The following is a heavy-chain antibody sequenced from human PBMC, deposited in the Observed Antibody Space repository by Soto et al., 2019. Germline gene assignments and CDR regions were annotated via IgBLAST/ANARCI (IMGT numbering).Heavy chain of an antibody. CDR3: ARDIEQWLGRLIFDY. Sequence: GGSLRLSCAASGFTFSSYAMHWVRQAPGKGLEWVAVISYDGSNKFYADSVTGRFTISRDNSKNTLYLQMNSLRAEDTAVYSCARDIEQWLGRLIFDYWGQGTLVTVSS. D-gene: IGHD6-19*01. J-gene: IGHJ4*02. V-gene: IGHV3-30-3*01. CDR1: GFTFSSYA. CDR2: ISYDGSNK.